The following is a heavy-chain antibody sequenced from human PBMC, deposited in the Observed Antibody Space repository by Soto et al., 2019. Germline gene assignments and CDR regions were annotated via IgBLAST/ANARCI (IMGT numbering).Heavy chain of an antibody. J-gene: IGHJ4*02. D-gene: IGHD7-27*01. CDR1: GFTFGAYS. V-gene: IGHV3-21*01. CDR2: INPSGTDI. Sequence: GGSLRLSCAASGFTFGAYSLSWVRQAPGKGLGWVSSINPSGTDIHYADSVEGRFTISRDNARSSLYLQMISLRVDDTAVYYCARDCLTGDPREAFDCWGQGTLVTVSS. CDR3: ARDCLTGDPREAFDC.